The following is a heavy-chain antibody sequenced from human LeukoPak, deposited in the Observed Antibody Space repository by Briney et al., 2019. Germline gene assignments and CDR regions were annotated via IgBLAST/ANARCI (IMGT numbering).Heavy chain of an antibody. CDR1: GGTFSSYA. CDR2: IIPIFGTA. J-gene: IGHJ6*03. CDR3: AREAVPAAINYYYMDV. Sequence: ASVKVSCKASGGTFSSYAISWVRQAPGQGLEWMGGIIPIFGTANYAQKFQGRVTITADESTSTAYMELSSLRSEDTAVYYCAREAVPAAINYYYMDVWGKGTTVTVSS. V-gene: IGHV1-69*13. D-gene: IGHD2-2*02.